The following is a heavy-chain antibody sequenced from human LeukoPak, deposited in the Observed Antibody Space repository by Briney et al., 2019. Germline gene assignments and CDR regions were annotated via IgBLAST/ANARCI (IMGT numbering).Heavy chain of an antibody. V-gene: IGHV1-46*01. CDR1: GGTFSSYA. CDR3: ARATITMVRGLKSYYMDV. Sequence: ASVKVSCKTSGGTFSSYAISWVRQAPGQGLEWMGIINPSGGSTSYAQKFQGRVTMTRDMSTSTVYMELSSLRSEDTAVYYCARATITMVRGLKSYYMDVWGKGTTVTVSS. J-gene: IGHJ6*03. D-gene: IGHD3-10*01. CDR2: INPSGGST.